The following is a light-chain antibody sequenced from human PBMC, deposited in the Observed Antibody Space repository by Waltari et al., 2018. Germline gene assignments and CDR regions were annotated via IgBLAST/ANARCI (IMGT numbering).Light chain of an antibody. CDR2: STS. CDR1: QSLSST. Sequence: EIVMTQSPATLSVSPGESATLSCRASQSLSSTFAWYQQKPGQAPRLLIYSTSTSATGIPARFSGSGSGTEFTLTISSLQSEDFAIYYCQQYNYWPWTFGQGTRVEIK. CDR3: QQYNYWPWT. J-gene: IGKJ1*01. V-gene: IGKV3D-15*01.